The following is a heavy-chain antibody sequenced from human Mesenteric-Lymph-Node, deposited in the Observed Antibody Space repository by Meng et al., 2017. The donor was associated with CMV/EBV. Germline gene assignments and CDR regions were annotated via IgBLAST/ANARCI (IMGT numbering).Heavy chain of an antibody. CDR2: IRNDGGNK. CDR1: GFSFKNYG. Sequence: GESLKISCAASGFSFKNYGMHWVRQAPGRGLEWVTFIRNDGGNKYHADSVRGRFTVSRDNSKNTLYLQMNSLRPEDTAVYYCAKDGMPTMSYIDSWGQGTLVTVSS. V-gene: IGHV3-30*02. CDR3: AKDGMPTMSYIDS. D-gene: IGHD1/OR15-1a*01. J-gene: IGHJ4*02.